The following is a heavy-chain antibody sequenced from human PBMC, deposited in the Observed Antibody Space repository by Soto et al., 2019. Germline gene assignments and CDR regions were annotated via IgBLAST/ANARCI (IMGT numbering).Heavy chain of an antibody. Sequence: QVQLVQSGAEVKKPGSSVKVSCKTSGVSFNNNGIGWVRQAPGHGLERMGGVSPPFRTSNYARKFQGSISITADASTGPVNMELSSLTSEDTAQYYCARVLYYGSGSYSPYGMDVWGQGTTVTVSS. CDR2: VSPPFRTS. V-gene: IGHV1-69*01. D-gene: IGHD3-10*01. CDR1: GVSFNNNG. J-gene: IGHJ6*02. CDR3: ARVLYYGSGSYSPYGMDV.